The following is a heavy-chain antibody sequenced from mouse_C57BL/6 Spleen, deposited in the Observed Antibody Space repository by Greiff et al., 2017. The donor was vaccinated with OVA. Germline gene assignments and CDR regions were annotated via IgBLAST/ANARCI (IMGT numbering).Heavy chain of an antibody. Sequence: VQLQQSGPELVKPGASVKISCKASGYAFSSSWMNWVKQRPGKGLEWIGRIYPGDGDTTYNGKFKGKATLTADKSSSTAYMQLSSLTSEDSAVYFCASGNYSNYGDYFDYWGQGTTLTVSS. CDR1: GYAFSSSW. CDR3: ASGNYSNYGDYFDY. J-gene: IGHJ2*01. D-gene: IGHD2-5*01. CDR2: IYPGDGDT. V-gene: IGHV1-82*01.